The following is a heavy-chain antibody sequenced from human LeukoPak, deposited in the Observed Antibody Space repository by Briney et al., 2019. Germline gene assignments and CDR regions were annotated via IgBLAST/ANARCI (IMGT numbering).Heavy chain of an antibody. D-gene: IGHD3-22*01. Sequence: GASVKVSCKASVYTFTSYGISWVRQAPGQGLEWMGWIRAYNGNTNYAQKLQGRVTMTTDTSTSTAYMELRSLRSDDTAVYYCARGLSYYYDSSGYHHFDYWGQGTLVTVSS. CDR3: ARGLSYYYDSSGYHHFDY. J-gene: IGHJ4*02. V-gene: IGHV1-18*01. CDR1: VYTFTSYG. CDR2: IRAYNGNT.